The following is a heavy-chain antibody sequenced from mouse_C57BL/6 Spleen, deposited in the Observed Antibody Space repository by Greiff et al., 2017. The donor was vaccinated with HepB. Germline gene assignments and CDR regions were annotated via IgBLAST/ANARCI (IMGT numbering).Heavy chain of an antibody. CDR3: ARENYYGSSRFYYFDY. CDR2: ISNGGGST. V-gene: IGHV5-12*01. CDR1: GFTFSDYY. J-gene: IGHJ2*01. D-gene: IGHD1-1*01. Sequence: EVQGVESGGGLVQPGGSLKLSCAASGFTFSDYYMYWVRQTPEKRLEWVAYISNGGGSTYYPDTVKGRFTISRDNAKNTLYLQMSRLKSEDTAMYYCARENYYGSSRFYYFDYWGQGTTLTVSS.